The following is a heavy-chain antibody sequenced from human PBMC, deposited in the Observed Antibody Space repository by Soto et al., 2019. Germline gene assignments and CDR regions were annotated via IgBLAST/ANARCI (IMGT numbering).Heavy chain of an antibody. CDR3: ASPLVGARLGGGYFDY. V-gene: IGHV3-30-3*01. CDR2: ISYDGSNK. CDR1: GFTFSSYA. J-gene: IGHJ4*02. D-gene: IGHD1-26*01. Sequence: QVQLVESGGGVVQAGRSLRLSCAASGFTFSSYAMHWVRQAPGKGLEWVAVISYDGSNKYYADSVKGRFTISRDNSKNTLYLQMNSLRAEDTAVYYCASPLVGARLGGGYFDYWGQGTLVPVSS.